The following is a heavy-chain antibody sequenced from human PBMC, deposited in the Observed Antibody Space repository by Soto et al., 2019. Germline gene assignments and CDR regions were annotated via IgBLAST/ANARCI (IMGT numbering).Heavy chain of an antibody. Sequence: QVQLQQWGAGLLKPSETLSLTCAVYGGSFSGNYWIWIRQPPGKGLEWIAEINHSGSSNYNPSLRCRVTISVDTAKSQFSLWLNSVTAADTAVYYCARGSIPSRGVFGFWGAGTQVTVSA. CDR1: GGSFSGNY. V-gene: IGHV4-34*01. CDR3: ARGSIPSRGVFGF. J-gene: IGHJ4*02. D-gene: IGHD2-2*02. CDR2: INHSGSS.